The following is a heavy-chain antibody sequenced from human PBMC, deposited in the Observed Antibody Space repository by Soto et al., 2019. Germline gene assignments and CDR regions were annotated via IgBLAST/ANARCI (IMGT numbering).Heavy chain of an antibody. CDR1: GGTFNTYT. D-gene: IGHD2-21*01. J-gene: IGHJ4*02. V-gene: IGHV1-69*02. Sequence: QVQVVQSGAEVKKPESSVKVSCKPSGGTFNTYTVNWVRLAPGHGLEWMGRFIPILDMANYAQKFQDRVTITADRXXXXXXXXXXXXXXXXXXXXXXXITYCRDNSCPRDFDFWGPGTRVTVSS. CDR2: FIPILDMA. CDR3: XITYCRDNSCPRDFDF.